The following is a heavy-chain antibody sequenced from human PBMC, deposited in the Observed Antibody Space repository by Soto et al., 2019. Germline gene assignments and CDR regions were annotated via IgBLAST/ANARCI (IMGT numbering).Heavy chain of an antibody. J-gene: IGHJ4*02. CDR2: IYYSGST. CDR1: GGSISSYY. V-gene: IGHV4-59*08. Sequence: QVQLQESGPGLVKPSETLSLTCTVSGGSISSYYWSWIRQPPGKGLEWIGYIYYSGSTNYNPSLKSRVTISVDTSKNQFSLKLSSVTAADTAVYYCARQSGYSSGWYPDWGRGTLVTVSS. CDR3: ARQSGYSSGWYPD. D-gene: IGHD6-19*01.